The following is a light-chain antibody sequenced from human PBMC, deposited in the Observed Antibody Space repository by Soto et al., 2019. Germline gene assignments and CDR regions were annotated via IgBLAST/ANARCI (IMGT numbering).Light chain of an antibody. CDR3: QSYDSSLSAPYV. CDR2: GNS. CDR1: SSNIGAGYD. Sequence: QLVLTQPPSVSGAPGQRVTISCTGSSSNIGAGYDVHWYQQLPGTAPKLLIYGNSNRPSGVPDRFSGSKSGTSASLAITWLQAEDEADYYCQSYDSSLSAPYVFGTGTKVTVL. J-gene: IGLJ1*01. V-gene: IGLV1-40*01.